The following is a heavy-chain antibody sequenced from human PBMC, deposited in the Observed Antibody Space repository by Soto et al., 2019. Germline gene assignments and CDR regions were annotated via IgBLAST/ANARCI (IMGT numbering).Heavy chain of an antibody. CDR2: ISGSGVIK. J-gene: IGHJ5*02. V-gene: IGHV3-23*01. CDR3: AKDLTSMVRVVLPSP. CDR1: GFTFSNYA. D-gene: IGHD3-10*01. Sequence: EVQLLQSGGGWVQPGGSLRLSSAASGFTFSNYAMAWVRQAPGKGLGWVSSISGSGVIKYYADSVQGRFTISRDNSNNTLSVQMNSLRVEDTAIYYCAKDLTSMVRVVLPSPWGQGILVTVSS.